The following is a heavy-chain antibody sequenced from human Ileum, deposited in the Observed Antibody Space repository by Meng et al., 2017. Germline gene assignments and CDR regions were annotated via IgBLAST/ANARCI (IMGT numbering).Heavy chain of an antibody. D-gene: IGHD4-23*01. Sequence: QVPLRESGPGLVKLSGTLSLTCAVSSGSITSDTYWSWVRLPPGKGLEWIGQISHSGSTFYNPSLKSRVTMSVDKSKSQFSLMLTSVTAADTAVYYCARHGGYYQGFWGQGTLVTVSS. CDR3: ARHGGYYQGF. J-gene: IGHJ4*02. CDR1: SGSITSDTY. V-gene: IGHV4-4*02. CDR2: ISHSGST.